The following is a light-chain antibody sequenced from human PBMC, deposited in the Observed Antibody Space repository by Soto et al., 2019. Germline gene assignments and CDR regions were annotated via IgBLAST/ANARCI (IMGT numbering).Light chain of an antibody. J-gene: IGLJ1*01. CDR1: SSDVGYYDY. CDR2: EVS. V-gene: IGLV2-14*01. CDR3: SSYTSSSTLYV. Sequence: QSALTQPASVSGSPGQSITISCSGTSSDVGYYDYVSWYQQLPGKAPKILIYEVSNRPSGVSNRFSGSKSGNTASLTISGLQAEDEADYSCSSYTSSSTLYVFGTGTKLTVL.